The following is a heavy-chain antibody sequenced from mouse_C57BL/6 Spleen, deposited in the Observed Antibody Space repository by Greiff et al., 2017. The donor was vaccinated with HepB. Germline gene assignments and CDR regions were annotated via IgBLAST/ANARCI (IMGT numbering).Heavy chain of an antibody. CDR3: ARGGLRRERSAMDY. CDR1: GYSITSGYY. D-gene: IGHD2-4*01. J-gene: IGHJ4*01. Sequence: ESGPGLVKPSQSLSLTCSVTGYSITSGYYWNWIRQFPGNKLEWMGYISYDGSNNYNPSLKNRISITRDTSKNQFFLKLNSVTTEDTATYYCARGGLRRERSAMDYWGQGTSVTVSS. CDR2: ISYDGSN. V-gene: IGHV3-6*01.